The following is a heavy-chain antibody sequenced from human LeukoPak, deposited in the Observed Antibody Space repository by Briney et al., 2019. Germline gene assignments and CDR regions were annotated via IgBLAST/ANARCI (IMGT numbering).Heavy chain of an antibody. Sequence: SETLSLTCTVSGGSISIGSYYWSWIRQPAGKGLEWIGRIYTSGSTNYNPSLKSRVTISVDTSKNQFSLKLSSVTAADTAVYYCARQRTGTIYYFDYWGQGTLVTVSS. CDR1: GGSISIGSYY. J-gene: IGHJ4*02. V-gene: IGHV4-61*02. CDR2: IYTSGST. D-gene: IGHD1-1*01. CDR3: ARQRTGTIYYFDY.